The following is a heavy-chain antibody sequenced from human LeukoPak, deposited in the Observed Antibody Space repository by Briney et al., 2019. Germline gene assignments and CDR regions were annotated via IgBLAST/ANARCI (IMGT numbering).Heavy chain of an antibody. J-gene: IGHJ5*02. CDR3: ALSNWFDP. V-gene: IGHV3-74*01. CDR2: INGDGSST. Sequence: PGGSLRLSCTASGFTFSSYWMHWVRQAPGKGLVWVSRINGDGSSTSYADSEKGRFTISRHNAKNTLYLQMNTLRAEDTAVYYCALSNWFDPWGQGTLVTVSS. CDR1: GFTFSSYW.